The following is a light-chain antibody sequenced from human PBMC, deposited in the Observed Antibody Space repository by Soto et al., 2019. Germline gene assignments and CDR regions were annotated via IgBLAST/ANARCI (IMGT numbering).Light chain of an antibody. J-gene: IGKJ1*01. CDR2: KAS. CDR1: QSISSW. CDR3: QQYNSYSRT. Sequence: DIPITQSPATLPASVGDRVTITCRVSQSISSWLAWYQQKPGKAPKLLIYKASSLESGVPSRFSGSGSGTEFTLTISSLQPDDFATYYCQQYNSYSRTFGQGTKVDIK. V-gene: IGKV1-5*03.